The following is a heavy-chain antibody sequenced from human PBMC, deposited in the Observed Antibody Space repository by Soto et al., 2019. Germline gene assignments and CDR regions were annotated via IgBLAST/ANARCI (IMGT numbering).Heavy chain of an antibody. J-gene: IGHJ4*02. Sequence: ASVKVSCKASGGTFSSYAISWVRQAPGQGLEWMGGIIPIFGTANYAQKFQGRVTITADESTSTAYMELSSLRSEDTAVYYCATHWRIQLWSIWGQGTLVTVSS. V-gene: IGHV1-69*13. CDR2: IIPIFGTA. CDR3: ATHWRIQLWSI. D-gene: IGHD5-18*01. CDR1: GGTFSSYA.